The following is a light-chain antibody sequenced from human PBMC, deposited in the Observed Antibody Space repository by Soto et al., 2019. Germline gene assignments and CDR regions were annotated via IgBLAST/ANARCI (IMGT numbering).Light chain of an antibody. V-gene: IGKV4-1*01. J-gene: IGKJ3*01. CDR2: WAS. Sequence: DNVMTQSPDSLAVSLGERATINYKSSQSVLYSSNNKNYLAWYQQKPGQPPKLLIYWASTRESGVPDRFSGSGSGTDFTLTISSLQAEDVAVYYCQQYYSTPPITFGPGTKVDI. CDR1: QSVLYSSNNKNY. CDR3: QQYYSTPPIT.